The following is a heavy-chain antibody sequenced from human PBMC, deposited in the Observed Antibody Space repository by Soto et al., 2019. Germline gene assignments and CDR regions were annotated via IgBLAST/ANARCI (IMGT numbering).Heavy chain of an antibody. CDR3: AKKPPSSIQGWAFGMDV. CDR2: TFTGGST. D-gene: IGHD1-26*01. Sequence: EVQLVETGGGLIQPGGSLRLSCLASGFSVTTNYIIWVRQPPGKGLEWVSTTFTGGSTHYADSVKGRFSISRDNPKDTVSLQMNNLRVEDTAVYYCAKKPPSSIQGWAFGMDVWGQGTTVSVSS. J-gene: IGHJ6*02. CDR1: GFSVTTNY. V-gene: IGHV3-53*02.